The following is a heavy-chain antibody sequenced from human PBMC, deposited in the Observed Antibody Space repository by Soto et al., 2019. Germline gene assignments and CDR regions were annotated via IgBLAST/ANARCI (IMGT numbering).Heavy chain of an antibody. D-gene: IGHD3-22*01. CDR2: ISFDASNK. Sequence: QVQLVESGGGVVQPGRSLTLSCAASGFTFSTYGMHWVRQAPGKGLEWVALISFDASNKYYADSVKGRFTIPIDNSKNTLFLLMDSLRAQDTAVYYCAKEHDGSGYFHQYGMDVWGQGTTVTVSS. CDR1: GFTFSTYG. J-gene: IGHJ6*02. V-gene: IGHV3-30*18. CDR3: AKEHDGSGYFHQYGMDV.